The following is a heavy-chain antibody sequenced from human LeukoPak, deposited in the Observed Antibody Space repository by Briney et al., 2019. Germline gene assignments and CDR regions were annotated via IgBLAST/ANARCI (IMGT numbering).Heavy chain of an antibody. D-gene: IGHD2-15*01. J-gene: IGHJ4*02. CDR3: ARDVPSSRAGPFDI. Sequence: GGSLRLSCEASGFTFSDYSMNWVRLAPGKGLEWVSYIMTDSSTIYYADSVKGRFTISRDNAKNSLYLQMNSLRDDDTAVYYCARDVPSSRAGPFDIWGQGTLVTVSS. V-gene: IGHV3-48*02. CDR2: IMTDSSTI. CDR1: GFTFSDYS.